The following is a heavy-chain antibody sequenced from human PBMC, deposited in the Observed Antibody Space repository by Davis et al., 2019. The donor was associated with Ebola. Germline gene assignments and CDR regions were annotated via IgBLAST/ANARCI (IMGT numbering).Heavy chain of an antibody. J-gene: IGHJ5*02. D-gene: IGHD6-13*01. CDR3: ARDRDSSSWPTNWFDP. Sequence: GESLKISCAASGFTFSSYTMNWVRQAPGKGLEWVSYITSSSSTIYYADSVKGRFTISRDNAKNSLYLQMNSLRAEDTAVYYCARDRDSSSWPTNWFDPWGQGTLVTVSS. CDR2: ITSSSSTI. V-gene: IGHV3-48*01. CDR1: GFTFSSYT.